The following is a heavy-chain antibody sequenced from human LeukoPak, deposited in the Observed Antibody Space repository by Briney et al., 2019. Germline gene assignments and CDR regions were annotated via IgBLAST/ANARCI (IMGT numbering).Heavy chain of an antibody. CDR3: ASHLTLWFGELLFYYYYGMDV. J-gene: IGHJ6*02. Sequence: KSSETLSLTCTVSGGSISSGGYYWSWIRQHPGKGLEWIGYIYYSGSTYYNPSLKSRVTISVDTSKNQFSLKLSSVTAADTAVYYCASHLTLWFGELLFYYYYGMDVWGQGTTVTVSS. CDR2: IYYSGST. CDR1: GGSISSGGYY. V-gene: IGHV4-31*03. D-gene: IGHD3-10*01.